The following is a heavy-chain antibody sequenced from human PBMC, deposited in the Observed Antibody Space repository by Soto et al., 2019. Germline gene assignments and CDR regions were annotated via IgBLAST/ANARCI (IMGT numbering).Heavy chain of an antibody. CDR3: ARSPYSTSSGGDYYYGMDV. CDR2: IYPGDSDT. Sequence: GASLKISCKCSGYSFTSYWIGWVRQMPGKGLEWMGIIYPGDSDTRYSPSFQGQVTISADRSINTAYLQWSSLKASDTAMYYCARSPYSTSSGGDYYYGMDVWGQGTTVTVSS. D-gene: IGHD6-6*01. V-gene: IGHV5-51*01. J-gene: IGHJ6*02. CDR1: GYSFTSYW.